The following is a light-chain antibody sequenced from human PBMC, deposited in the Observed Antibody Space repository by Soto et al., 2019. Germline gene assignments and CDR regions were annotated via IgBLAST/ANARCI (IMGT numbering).Light chain of an antibody. CDR1: QSVSSY. Sequence: EIVLTQSPATLSLSPGERATLSCRASQSVSSYLAWYQQKPGQAPRLLIYDASNRATGIPARFSGSGSGTDFTLPISSLEPEDFAVYYCQQRSNWPWTFGQGTKVDIK. J-gene: IGKJ1*01. CDR3: QQRSNWPWT. CDR2: DAS. V-gene: IGKV3-11*01.